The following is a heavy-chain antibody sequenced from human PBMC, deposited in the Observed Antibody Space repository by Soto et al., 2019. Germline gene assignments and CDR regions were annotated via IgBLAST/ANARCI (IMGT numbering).Heavy chain of an antibody. Sequence: GSLRLSCAASGFSFRDYDIHRVRQRKGKGLEWVSALGAARDPYYVGSVKGRFSVSRDNAQNSLFLQMNNLRVDDTAVYFCARAYLGRLPRRADYYYAMDVWGRGTTVPVYS. D-gene: IGHD1-26*01. CDR3: ARAYLGRLPRRADYYYAMDV. J-gene: IGHJ6*02. V-gene: IGHV3-13*05. CDR1: GFSFRDYD. CDR2: LGAARDP.